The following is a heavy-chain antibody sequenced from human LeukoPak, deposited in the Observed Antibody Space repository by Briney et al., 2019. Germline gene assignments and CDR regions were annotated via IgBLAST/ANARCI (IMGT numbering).Heavy chain of an antibody. CDR1: GYTLTELS. D-gene: IGHD5-12*01. CDR3: ATAVAQTLVLDITYAYYYYGMDV. Sequence: VASVKVSCKVSGYTLTELSMHWVRQAPGKGLEWMGGFDPEDGETIYAQKFQGRVTMAEDTSTDTAYMELSSLRSEDTAVYYCATAVAQTLVLDITYAYYYYGMDVWGQGTTVTVSS. V-gene: IGHV1-24*01. J-gene: IGHJ6*02. CDR2: FDPEDGET.